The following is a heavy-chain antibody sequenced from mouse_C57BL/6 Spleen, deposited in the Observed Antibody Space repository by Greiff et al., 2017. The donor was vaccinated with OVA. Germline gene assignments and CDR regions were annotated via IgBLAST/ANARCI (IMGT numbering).Heavy chain of an antibody. J-gene: IGHJ1*03. CDR1: GFTFTDYY. Sequence: EVMLVESGGGLVQPGGSLSLSCAASGFTFTDYYMSWVRQPPGKALEWLGFIRNKANGYTTAYSASVKGRFTISRDNSQSIHYLQMNALRAEDSATYYSARSGDYDEGYWYFDVWGTGTTVTVSS. V-gene: IGHV7-3*01. CDR2: IRNKANGYTT. D-gene: IGHD2-4*01. CDR3: ARSGDYDEGYWYFDV.